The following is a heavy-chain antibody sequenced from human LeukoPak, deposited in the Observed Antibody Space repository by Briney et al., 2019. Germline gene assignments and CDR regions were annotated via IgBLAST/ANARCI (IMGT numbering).Heavy chain of an antibody. CDR1: GYTFTSYY. D-gene: IGHD6-19*01. Sequence: ASVKVSCKASGYTFTSYYMRWVRQAPGHGLEWMGWINPHSGDTNYAQKFQGRVTMTRDTSTSTVYMELSSLRSEDTAVYYCARGHGSCWYDVTEYDYWGQGTLVTVSS. CDR2: INPHSGDT. J-gene: IGHJ4*02. CDR3: ARGHGSCWYDVTEYDY. V-gene: IGHV1-2*02.